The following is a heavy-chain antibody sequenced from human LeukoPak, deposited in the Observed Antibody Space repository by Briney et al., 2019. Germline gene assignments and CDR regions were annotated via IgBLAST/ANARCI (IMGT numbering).Heavy chain of an antibody. J-gene: IGHJ3*02. D-gene: IGHD1-26*01. CDR3: ARDGPYYDAFDI. Sequence: SETLSLTCTVSGGSISSYYWSWIRQPPGKGLEWIGYIYYSGSTNYNPSLKSGVTISVDTSKNQFSLKLSSVTAADTAVYYCARDGPYYDAFDIWGQGTMVTVSS. CDR1: GGSISSYY. V-gene: IGHV4-59*01. CDR2: IYYSGST.